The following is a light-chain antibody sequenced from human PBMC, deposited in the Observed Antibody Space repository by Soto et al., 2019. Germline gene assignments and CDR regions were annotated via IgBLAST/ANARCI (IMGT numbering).Light chain of an antibody. J-gene: IGLJ1*01. CDR2: EGS. Sequence: QSVLTQPASVSGSPGQSITISCTGTSSDVGSYNLVSWYQQHPGKAPKLMIYEGSKWPSGVSNRFSGSKSGNTASLTISGLQAEDEADDYCCSYAGSSTYVFGTGTKLTVL. V-gene: IGLV2-23*01. CDR1: SSDVGSYNL. CDR3: CSYAGSSTYV.